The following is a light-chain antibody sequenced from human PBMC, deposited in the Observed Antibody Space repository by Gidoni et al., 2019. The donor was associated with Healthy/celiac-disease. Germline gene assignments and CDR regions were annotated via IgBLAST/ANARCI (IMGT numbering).Light chain of an antibody. V-gene: IGLV8-61*01. Sequence: QTVATPGPSFSVDPGGTVTLTCGLSSGSISTSYHPSWYQQTPGQAPRTLIYSTNTRSSGVPDRFSGSILGNKAALTITGAQADDESDYYCVLYMGSGIWVFGGGTKLTVL. CDR1: SGSISTSYH. CDR2: STN. CDR3: VLYMGSGIWV. J-gene: IGLJ3*02.